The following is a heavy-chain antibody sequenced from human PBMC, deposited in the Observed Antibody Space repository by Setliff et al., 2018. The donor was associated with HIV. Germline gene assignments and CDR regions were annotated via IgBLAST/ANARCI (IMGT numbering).Heavy chain of an antibody. V-gene: IGHV4-39*07. Sequence: SETLSLTCTVSGGSIRNNNYYWGWIRQPPGKGLEWIGSIYYSGITYYNPSLKSRVSISVDTSKNQFSLKLSSVTAADTAMYYCARGGGSGANSFFDYWGQGILVTVSS. CDR3: ARGGGSGANSFFDY. J-gene: IGHJ4*02. D-gene: IGHD3-16*01. CDR1: GGSIRNNNYY. CDR2: IYYSGIT.